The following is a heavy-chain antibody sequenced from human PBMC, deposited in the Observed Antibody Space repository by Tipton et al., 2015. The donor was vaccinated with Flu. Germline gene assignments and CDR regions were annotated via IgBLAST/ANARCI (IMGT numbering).Heavy chain of an antibody. V-gene: IGHV4-59*01. CDR1: GGSFSGYY. J-gene: IGHJ4*02. Sequence: GLVKPSETLSLTCAVYGGSFSGYYWSWIRQPPGKGLEWIAYIYYSGSTNYNPSLKSRVTISVDMSKNQFSLKLNSVTAADTAVYYCARSPGYYFDYWGQGTLVTVSS. CDR3: ARSPGYYFDY. CDR2: IYYSGST.